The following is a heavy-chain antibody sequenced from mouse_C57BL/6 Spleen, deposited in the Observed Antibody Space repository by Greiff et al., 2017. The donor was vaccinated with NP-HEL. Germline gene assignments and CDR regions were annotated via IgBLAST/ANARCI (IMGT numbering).Heavy chain of an antibody. D-gene: IGHD2-4*01. J-gene: IGHJ3*01. CDR1: GYTFTDYN. CDR3: ARGGPIYYDYDEGFAY. V-gene: IGHV1-18*01. Sequence: VQLQQSGPELVKPGASVKIPCKASGYTFTDYNMDWVKQSHGKSLEWIGDINPNNGGTIYNQKFKGKATLTVDKSSSTAYMELRSLTSEDTAVYYCARGGPIYYDYDEGFAYWGQGTLVTVSA. CDR2: INPNNGGT.